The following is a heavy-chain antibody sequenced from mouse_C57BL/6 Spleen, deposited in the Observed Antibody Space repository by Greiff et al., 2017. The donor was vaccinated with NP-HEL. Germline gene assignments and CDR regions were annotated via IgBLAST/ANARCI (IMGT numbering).Heavy chain of an antibody. CDR1: GYAFSSYW. V-gene: IGHV1-80*01. Sequence: QVQLKQSGAELVKPGASVKISCKASGYAFSSYWMNWVKQRPGKGLEWIGQIYPGDGDTNYNGKFKGKATLTADKSSSTAYMQRSSLTSEDFAVYFCARYSNYVGYFDVWGTGTTVTVSS. CDR2: IYPGDGDT. J-gene: IGHJ1*03. D-gene: IGHD2-5*01. CDR3: ARYSNYVGYFDV.